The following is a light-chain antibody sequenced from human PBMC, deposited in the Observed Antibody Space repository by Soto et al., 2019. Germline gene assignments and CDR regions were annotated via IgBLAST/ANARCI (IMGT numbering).Light chain of an antibody. CDR2: DVS. CDR1: SSDVGGYNY. V-gene: IGLV2-14*01. Sequence: QSVLTQPASVSGSPGQTITISCTGTSSDVGGYNYVSWYQQYPGKAPKLMINDVSNRPSGVSNRFSGSKSGNTASLTISGLQAEDEADYYCSSYTSSITYVFGTGTKVTVL. J-gene: IGLJ1*01. CDR3: SSYTSSITYV.